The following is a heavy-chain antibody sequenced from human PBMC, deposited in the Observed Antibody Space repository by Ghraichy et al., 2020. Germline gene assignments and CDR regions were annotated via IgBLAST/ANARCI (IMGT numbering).Heavy chain of an antibody. D-gene: IGHD2-21*01. V-gene: IGHV3-7*01. CDR2: IKKDGSEK. Sequence: GGSLRLSCAASGFTFSDYWMFWVRQAPGKGPEWVANIKKDGSEKFYVDSVKDRFAISRDNANKFLYLEMNSLRGEDTGLYYGARLGDRGEGRYRHLDFWGQGTLVTVSS. CDR3: ARLGDRGEGRYRHLDF. J-gene: IGHJ4*02. CDR1: GFTFSDYW.